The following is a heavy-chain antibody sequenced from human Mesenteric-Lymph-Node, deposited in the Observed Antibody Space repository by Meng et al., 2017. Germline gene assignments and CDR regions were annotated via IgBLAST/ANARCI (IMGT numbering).Heavy chain of an antibody. D-gene: IGHD3-22*01. V-gene: IGHV1-2*06. CDR1: GHPFTGYY. Sequence: VPLCHAGAEVKKPGASVKVAGKASGHPFTGYYMHWVRQAPGQGLEWMGRINPNSGGTNYAQKFQGRVTMTRDTSISTAYMELSRLRSDDTAVYYCTFSSGLLPHFDYWGQGTLVTVSS. CDR2: INPNSGGT. CDR3: TFSSGLLPHFDY. J-gene: IGHJ4*02.